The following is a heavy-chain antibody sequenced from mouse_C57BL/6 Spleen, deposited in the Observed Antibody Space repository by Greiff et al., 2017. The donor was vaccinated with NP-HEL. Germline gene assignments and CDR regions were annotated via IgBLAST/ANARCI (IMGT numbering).Heavy chain of an antibody. D-gene: IGHD2-5*01. CDR2: LYPGDGDT. Sequence: VQLQQSGAELVQPGASVKISCTASGYAFSSYWMNWVKQRPGTGLEWIGQLYPGDGDTNYNGKFKGKATLTADKSSSTAYMQLSSLISEDSAVYLCARYSNFDDWGQGTTLTVSS. V-gene: IGHV1-80*01. CDR3: ARYSNFDD. CDR1: GYAFSSYW. J-gene: IGHJ2*01.